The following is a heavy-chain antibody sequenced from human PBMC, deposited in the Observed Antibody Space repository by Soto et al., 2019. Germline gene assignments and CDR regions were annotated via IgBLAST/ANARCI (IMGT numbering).Heavy chain of an antibody. V-gene: IGHV3-23*01. Sequence: GGYLRLSCAASGFTFSSYAMSWVRQAPGKGLEWVSAISGSGGSTYYADSVKGRFTISRDNSKNTLYLQMNSLRAEDTAVYYCAKWKAGLAYCGGDCYPHYYYYYGMDVWGQGTTVTVSS. J-gene: IGHJ6*02. D-gene: IGHD2-21*02. CDR3: AKWKAGLAYCGGDCYPHYYYYYGMDV. CDR1: GFTFSSYA. CDR2: ISGSGGST.